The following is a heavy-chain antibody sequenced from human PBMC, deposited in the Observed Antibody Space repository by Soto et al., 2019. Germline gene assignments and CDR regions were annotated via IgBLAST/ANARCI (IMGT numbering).Heavy chain of an antibody. V-gene: IGHV3-30*18. J-gene: IGHJ4*02. Sequence: QVQLVESGGGVVQPGRSLRLSCAGSGFKFGSDGMHWVRQAPGKGLEWVAVTSYDGGNPLYADSVKGRFTSSRDNSKNTLSLQMDSLTTDDSAVYYCAKYLSTLGRNCIGYWGQGTLVTVSS. CDR1: GFKFGSDG. D-gene: IGHD3-16*01. CDR3: AKYLSTLGRNCIGY. CDR2: TSYDGGNP.